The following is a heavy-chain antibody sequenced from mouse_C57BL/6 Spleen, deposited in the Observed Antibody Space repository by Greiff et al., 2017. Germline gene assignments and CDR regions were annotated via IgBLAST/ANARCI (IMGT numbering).Heavy chain of an antibody. CDR1: GFTFNTYA. CDR2: IRSKSSNYAT. CDR3: VRGGTTVVPFDY. D-gene: IGHD1-1*01. J-gene: IGHJ2*01. Sequence: EVQVVESGGGLVQPKGSLKLSCAASGFTFNTYAMHWVRQAPGKGLEWVARIRSKSSNYATYYADSVKDRFTISRDDSQSMLYLQMNNLKTEDTAMYYCVRGGTTVVPFDYWGQGTTLTVSS. V-gene: IGHV10-3*01.